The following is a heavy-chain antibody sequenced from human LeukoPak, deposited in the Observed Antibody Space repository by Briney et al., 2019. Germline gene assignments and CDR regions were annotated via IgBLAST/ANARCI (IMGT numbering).Heavy chain of an antibody. D-gene: IGHD5-18*01. CDR2: IYYSGST. J-gene: IGHJ5*02. CDR3: ARDKGSGENSYRPWYNWFDP. CDR1: GGSISSSSYY. Sequence: SETLSLTCTVSGGSISSSSYYWGWIRQPPGKGLEWIGSIYYSGSTYYNPSLKSRVTISVDTSKNQFSLKLSSVTAADTAVYYCARDKGSGENSYRPWYNWFDPWGQGTLVTVSS. V-gene: IGHV4-39*07.